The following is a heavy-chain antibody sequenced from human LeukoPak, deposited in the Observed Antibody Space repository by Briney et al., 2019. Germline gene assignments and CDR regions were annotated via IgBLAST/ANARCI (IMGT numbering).Heavy chain of an antibody. V-gene: IGHV4-59*11. J-gene: IGHJ4*02. D-gene: IGHD1-26*01. CDR1: GGSISSHY. CDR2: IYYSGST. Sequence: SETLSLTCTVSGGSISSHYWSWIRQPPGKGLEWIGYIYYSGSTNYNPSLKSRVTISVDTSKNQFPLKLSSVTAADTAVYYCARGSGSIPFDYWGQGTLVTVSS. CDR3: ARGSGSIPFDY.